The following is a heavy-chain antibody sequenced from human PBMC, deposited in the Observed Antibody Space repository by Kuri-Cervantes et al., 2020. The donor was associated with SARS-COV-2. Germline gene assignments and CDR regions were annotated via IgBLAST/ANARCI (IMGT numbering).Heavy chain of an antibody. CDR2: INWNGGST. CDR3: ARGINWFDP. J-gene: IGHJ5*02. Sequence: LSLTCAASGFIVSSNYMSWVRQAPGKGLEWVSGINWNGGSTGYADSVKGRFTISRDNAKNSLYLQMNSLRAEDMALYHCARGINWFDPWGQGTLVTVSS. V-gene: IGHV3-20*01. CDR1: GFIVSSNY.